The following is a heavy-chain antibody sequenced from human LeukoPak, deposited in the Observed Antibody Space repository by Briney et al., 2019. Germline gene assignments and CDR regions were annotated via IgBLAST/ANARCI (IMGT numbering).Heavy chain of an antibody. CDR3: ARGGRWLQPYYYYYYMDV. CDR2: IMPIIGAA. Sequence: SVKVSCKASGCTFSRYSINWVRQAPGQGLEWIGVIMPIIGAANYAQKFQGRVTITTDESTSTAYMELSSLRSEDTAVYYCARGGRWLQPYYYYYYMDVWGKGTTVTVSS. V-gene: IGHV1-69*05. J-gene: IGHJ6*03. D-gene: IGHD5-24*01. CDR1: GCTFSRYS.